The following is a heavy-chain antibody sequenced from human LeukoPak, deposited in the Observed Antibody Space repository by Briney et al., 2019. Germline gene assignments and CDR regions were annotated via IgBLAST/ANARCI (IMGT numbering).Heavy chain of an antibody. CDR3: ARDHPSSGWDSPDAFDI. CDR1: GFTFSSYA. V-gene: IGHV3-30-3*01. Sequence: PGRSLRLSCAASGFTFSSYAMHWVRQAPGKGLEWVAVISYDGSNKYYADSVKGRFTISRDNSKNMLYLQMNSLRAEDTAVYYCARDHPSSGWDSPDAFDIWGQGTMVTVSS. D-gene: IGHD3-9*01. J-gene: IGHJ3*02. CDR2: ISYDGSNK.